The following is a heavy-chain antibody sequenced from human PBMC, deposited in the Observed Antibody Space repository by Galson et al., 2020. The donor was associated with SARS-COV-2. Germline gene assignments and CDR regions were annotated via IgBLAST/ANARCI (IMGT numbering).Heavy chain of an antibody. J-gene: IGHJ4*02. CDR2: MSGSGDWT. D-gene: IGHD6-6*01. Sequence: GESLKISCAASGFTFSNYGMAWVRRAPGKGLEWVSTMSGSGDWTRYAGSVEGRFTISRDNSKNTVYLQMTSLRAEDTAIYYCARDQMDISSSRFDYWGLGTLVTVSS. CDR1: GFTFSNYG. V-gene: IGHV3-23*01. CDR3: ARDQMDISSSRFDY.